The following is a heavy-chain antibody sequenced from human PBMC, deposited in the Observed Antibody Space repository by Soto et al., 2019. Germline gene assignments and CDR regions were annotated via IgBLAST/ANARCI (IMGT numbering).Heavy chain of an antibody. D-gene: IGHD1-26*01. CDR1: GYTFTSYD. J-gene: IGHJ6*02. V-gene: IGHV1-8*01. Sequence: ASVKVSCKASGYTFTSYDINWVRQATGQGLEWMGWMNPNSGNTGYAQKFQGRVTMTRNTSISTAYMELSSLRSEDTAVYYCARVPVGATHFYYYGMDVWGQGTTVTVSS. CDR3: ARVPVGATHFYYYGMDV. CDR2: MNPNSGNT.